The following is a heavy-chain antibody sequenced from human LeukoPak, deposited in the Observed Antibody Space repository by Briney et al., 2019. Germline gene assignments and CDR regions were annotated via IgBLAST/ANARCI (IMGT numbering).Heavy chain of an antibody. Sequence: PSETLSLTCAVYGGSFSGYYWSWIRQPPGKGLEWIWEINHSGSTNYNPSLKSRVTISVDTSKNQFSLKLSSVTAADTAVYYCARGRPFAGFDYWGQGTLVTVSS. J-gene: IGHJ4*02. CDR2: INHSGST. V-gene: IGHV4-34*01. CDR1: GGSFSGYY. CDR3: ARGRPFAGFDY. D-gene: IGHD3-10*01.